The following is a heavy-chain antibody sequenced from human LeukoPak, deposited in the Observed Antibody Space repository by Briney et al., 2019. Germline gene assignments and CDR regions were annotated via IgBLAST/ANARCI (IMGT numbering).Heavy chain of an antibody. CDR3: AKSVFTMVRGVITSSLDY. CDR2: ISYDGSNK. CDR1: GFTFSSYA. V-gene: IGHV3-30*18. J-gene: IGHJ4*02. Sequence: GGSLRLSCAASGFTFSSYAMSWVRQAPGKGLEWVAVISYDGSNKYYADYVKGRFTIARDNSKNTLYLQMNSLRVEDTAVYYCAKSVFTMVRGVITSSLDYWGQGTLVTVSS. D-gene: IGHD3-10*01.